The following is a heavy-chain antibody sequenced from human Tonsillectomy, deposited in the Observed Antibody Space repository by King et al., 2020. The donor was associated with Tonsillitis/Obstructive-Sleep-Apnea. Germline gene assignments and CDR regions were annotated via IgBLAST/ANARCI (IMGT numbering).Heavy chain of an antibody. CDR1: GYSFSNYW. V-gene: IGHV5-10-1*03. Sequence: VQLVESGAEVKKPGESLKISCKGSGYSFSNYWISWVRQMPGKGLERMGTIDPSDSHTNYSPSFQGHVTISADKSISTAHLQCSSLKASDTAMYYCARHNENYYDSSGYYYGRTFDIWGQGTMVTVSS. D-gene: IGHD3-22*01. J-gene: IGHJ3*02. CDR2: IDPSDSHT. CDR3: ARHNENYYDSSGYYYGRTFDI.